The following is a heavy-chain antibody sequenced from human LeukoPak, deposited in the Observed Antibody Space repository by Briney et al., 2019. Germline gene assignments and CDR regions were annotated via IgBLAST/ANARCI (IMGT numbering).Heavy chain of an antibody. CDR3: VRDRAVSPFPPDAFDM. V-gene: IGHV3-66*01. J-gene: IGHJ3*02. CDR2: IYSAGSA. D-gene: IGHD4-17*01. CDR1: GFAISANY. Sequence: GGSLRLSCAASGFAISANYMTWVRQSPGKGLDWVSLIYSAGSADYADSVKGRFTISRDNAKNTLYLQMNSLRAEDTAVYYCVRDRAVSPFPPDAFDMWGQGTMVTVAS.